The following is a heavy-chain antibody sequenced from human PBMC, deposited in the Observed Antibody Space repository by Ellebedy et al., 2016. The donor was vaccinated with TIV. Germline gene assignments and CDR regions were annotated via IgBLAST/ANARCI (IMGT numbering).Heavy chain of an antibody. Sequence: GESLKISXAASGFTFSSYAMSWVRQAPGKGLEWVSAISGSGGSTYYADSVKGRFTISRDNSKNTLYLQMNGLRAEDTAIYYCAKDHDDSGIYSLNYFDSWGQGTLVTVSS. D-gene: IGHD3-10*01. CDR3: AKDHDDSGIYSLNYFDS. V-gene: IGHV3-23*01. CDR2: ISGSGGST. CDR1: GFTFSSYA. J-gene: IGHJ4*02.